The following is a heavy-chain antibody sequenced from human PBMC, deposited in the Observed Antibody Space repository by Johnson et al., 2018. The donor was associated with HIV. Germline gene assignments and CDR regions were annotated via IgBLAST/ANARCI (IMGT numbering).Heavy chain of an antibody. D-gene: IGHD3-16*01. CDR3: AISIPRPGWGDAFDI. CDR1: GFTVSSNY. J-gene: IGHJ3*02. Sequence: VQLVESGGGVVRPGGSLRLSCAASGFTVSSNYMSWVRQAPGKGLEWVSVIYSGGSTYYADSVTGRFTISTDTSKNTLDLQMNALRAEDTAVYYCAISIPRPGWGDAFDIWGQGTMVTVSS. CDR2: IYSGGST. V-gene: IGHV3-66*01.